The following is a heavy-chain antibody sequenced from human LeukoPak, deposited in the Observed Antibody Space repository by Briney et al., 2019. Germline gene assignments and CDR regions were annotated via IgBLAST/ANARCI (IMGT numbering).Heavy chain of an antibody. D-gene: IGHD4/OR15-4a*01. CDR1: GLTFSTYT. V-gene: IGHV3-21*01. CDR3: ARPRTISSFDYFFDY. CDR2: TTSSSSYI. Sequence: GGSLRLSCAASGLTFSTYTMNWVRQAPGKGLEWVSSTTSSSSYIYYADSVKGRFTISRDNAKNSLYLQMNSLRAEDTAVYYCARPRTISSFDYFFDYWGQGILVTVSA. J-gene: IGHJ4*02.